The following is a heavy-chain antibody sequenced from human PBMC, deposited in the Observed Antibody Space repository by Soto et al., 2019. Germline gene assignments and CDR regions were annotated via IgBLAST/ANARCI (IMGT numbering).Heavy chain of an antibody. CDR1: GGYIRSYY. Sequence: SETLSLTCTASGGYIRSYYWSWVRQPPGKGLEWIGDINYGGSTNYNPSLESRVTLSVDASRNQFSLKLNSVTAPDTAVYYCATHVPYYDGSGGYYPHRPWLERWGHGTFVTVSS. V-gene: IGHV4-59*08. D-gene: IGHD3-10*01. CDR2: INYGGST. J-gene: IGHJ5*02. CDR3: ATHVPYYDGSGGYYPHRPWLER.